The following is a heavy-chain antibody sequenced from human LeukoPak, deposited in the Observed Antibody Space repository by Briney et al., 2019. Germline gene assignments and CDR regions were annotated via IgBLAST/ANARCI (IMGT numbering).Heavy chain of an antibody. D-gene: IGHD6-25*01. CDR2: IYTSGST. Sequence: SETLSLTCTVSGGSISSYYWNWIRQPAGKGLEWIGRIYTSGSTNYNPSLKSRVTMSVDTSKKQFSLKLSSVTAADTAVYYCARVQRLRDNWFDPWGQGTLVTVSS. CDR3: ARVQRLRDNWFDP. V-gene: IGHV4-4*07. CDR1: GGSISSYY. J-gene: IGHJ5*02.